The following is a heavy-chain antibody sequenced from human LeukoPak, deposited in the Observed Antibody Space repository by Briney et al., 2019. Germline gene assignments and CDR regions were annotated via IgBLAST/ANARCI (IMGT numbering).Heavy chain of an antibody. V-gene: IGHV1-2*02. J-gene: IGHJ5*02. CDR1: GYTFTGYY. D-gene: IGHD2-2*01. CDR3: ARGAPSLSSTSWFDP. CDR2: INPNSGGT. Sequence: ASVKVSCKASGYTFTGYYMHWVRQAPGQGPEWMGWINPNSGGTNYAQKFQGRVTMTRDTSISTAYMELSRLRSDDTAVYYCARGAPSLSSTSWFDPWGQGTLVTVSS.